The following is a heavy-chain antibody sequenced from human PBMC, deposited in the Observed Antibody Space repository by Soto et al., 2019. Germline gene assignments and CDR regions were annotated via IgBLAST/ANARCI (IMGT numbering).Heavy chain of an antibody. CDR3: AKVMGSTSSTANFDY. CDR1: GYSFTSYW. J-gene: IGHJ4*02. V-gene: IGHV5-51*01. Sequence: GESLKISCEGSGYSFTSYWIGWVRQMPGKGLEWMGIIYPGDSDTRYSPSFQGQVTISADKSISTAYLQMTSLRAEDTAVYYCAKVMGSTSSTANFDYWGRGTLVTVSS. CDR2: IYPGDSDT. D-gene: IGHD3-10*01.